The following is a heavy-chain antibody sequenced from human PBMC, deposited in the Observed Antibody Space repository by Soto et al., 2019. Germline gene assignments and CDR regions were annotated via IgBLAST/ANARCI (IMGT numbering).Heavy chain of an antibody. Sequence: SETLSLTCTVSGGSISSGGYYWSWIRQHPGKGLEWIGYIYYSGSTYYNPSLKSRVTISVDTSKNQFSLKLSSVTAADTAVHYCARDGSYDILTGYYFISQSSGAFDIWGQGTMVTVSS. CDR1: GGSISSGGYY. D-gene: IGHD3-9*01. CDR2: IYYSGST. CDR3: ARDGSYDILTGYYFISQSSGAFDI. V-gene: IGHV4-31*03. J-gene: IGHJ3*02.